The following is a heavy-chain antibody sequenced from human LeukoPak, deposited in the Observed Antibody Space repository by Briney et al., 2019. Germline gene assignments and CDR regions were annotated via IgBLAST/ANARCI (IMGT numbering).Heavy chain of an antibody. D-gene: IGHD2-2*01. J-gene: IGHJ5*02. V-gene: IGHV5-51*01. Sequence: GESLKISCKGSGYSFTSYWIGWVRQMPGKGLEWMGIIYPDDSDTRYSPSFQGQVTISADKSISTAYLQWSSLKASDTAMYYCARHIGCSSTSCSIWLDPWGQGTLVTVSS. CDR1: GYSFTSYW. CDR3: ARHIGCSSTSCSIWLDP. CDR2: IYPDDSDT.